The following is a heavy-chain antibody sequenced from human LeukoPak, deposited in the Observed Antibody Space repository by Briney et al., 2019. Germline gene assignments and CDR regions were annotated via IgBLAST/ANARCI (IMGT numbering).Heavy chain of an antibody. CDR2: IYHSGST. D-gene: IGHD3-10*02. CDR3: AMFPRDYYYYGMDV. V-gene: IGHV4-30-2*01. Sequence: SETLSLTCAVSGGSLSSGGYSWSWIRQPPGKGLEWIGYIYHSGSTYYNPSLKSRVTISVDRSKNQFSLKLSSVTAADTAVYYCAMFPRDYYYYGMDVWGQGTTVTVSS. J-gene: IGHJ6*02. CDR1: GGSLSSGGYS.